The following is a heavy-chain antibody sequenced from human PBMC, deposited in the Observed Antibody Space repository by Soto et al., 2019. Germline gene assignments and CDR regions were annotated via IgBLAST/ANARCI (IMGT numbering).Heavy chain of an antibody. J-gene: IGHJ3*02. CDR2: SIPILGTA. V-gene: IGHV1-69*13. CDR3: ARGSGYSSSWNAFYI. Sequence: SVKVSCKASGGTFSSSAISWVRHAPGPGQEWMGASIPILGTANYAQKFQGRATITADESKSTAYLELSSLRPEDTAVYDCARGSGYSSSWNAFYIWGQGTSVTVS. CDR1: GGTFSSSA. D-gene: IGHD6-13*01.